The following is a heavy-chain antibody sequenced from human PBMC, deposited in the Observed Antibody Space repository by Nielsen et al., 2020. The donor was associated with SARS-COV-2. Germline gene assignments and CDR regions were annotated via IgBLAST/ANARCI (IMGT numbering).Heavy chain of an antibody. Sequence: GGSLSLSCGASGFTFSSYAMHWVRQAPGKGLEWVAVISYDGSNKYYADSVKGRFTISRDNSKNTLYLQMNSLRAEDTAVYYCAREPRLIGALDYWGQGTLVTVSS. CDR1: GFTFSSYA. CDR3: AREPRLIGALDY. J-gene: IGHJ4*02. D-gene: IGHD3-10*01. V-gene: IGHV3-30-3*01. CDR2: ISYDGSNK.